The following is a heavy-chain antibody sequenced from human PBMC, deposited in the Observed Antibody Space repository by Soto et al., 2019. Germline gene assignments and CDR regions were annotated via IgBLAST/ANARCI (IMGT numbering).Heavy chain of an antibody. J-gene: IGHJ6*02. V-gene: IGHV1-69*06. Sequence: QVQLVQSGAEMRKPGSSLRVSCKASGGTFSDYAFSWVRQAPGQGLEWMGGIVPRFDSPNYAQKFGGRVTITADTSSSTVYMALSSLRVDDTAVYFCARDRIQLRLGKYSFNGMDVWGQGTTIIVSS. D-gene: IGHD3-16*01. CDR3: ARDRIQLRLGKYSFNGMDV. CDR1: GGTFSDYA. CDR2: IVPRFDSP.